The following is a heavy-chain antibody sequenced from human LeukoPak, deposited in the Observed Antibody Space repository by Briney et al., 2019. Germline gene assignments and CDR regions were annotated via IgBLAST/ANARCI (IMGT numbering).Heavy chain of an antibody. CDR2: IRSKAYGGTT. D-gene: IGHD2-15*01. CDR1: GFTFGDYA. J-gene: IGHJ4*02. Sequence: PGGSLRLSCTASGFTFGDYAMSWVRQAPGKGLEWVGFIRSKAYGGTTEYAASVKGRFTISRDDPKSIAYLQMNSLKTEDTAVYYCTRAPSNSCFDYWGQGTLVTVSS. CDR3: TRAPSNSCFDY. V-gene: IGHV3-49*04.